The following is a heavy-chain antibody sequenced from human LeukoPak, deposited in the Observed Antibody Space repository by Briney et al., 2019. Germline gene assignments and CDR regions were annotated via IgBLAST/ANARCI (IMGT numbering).Heavy chain of an antibody. CDR1: GGTFSSYA. CDR2: IIPILGIA. J-gene: IGHJ4*02. Sequence: ASVKVSCKASGGTFSSYAISWVRQAPGQGLEWVGRIIPILGIANYAQKFQGRVTITADTSTSTAYMELRSLRSEDTAVYYCARGMYYDSSGYIDYWGQGTLVTVSS. CDR3: ARGMYYDSSGYIDY. D-gene: IGHD3-22*01. V-gene: IGHV1-69*04.